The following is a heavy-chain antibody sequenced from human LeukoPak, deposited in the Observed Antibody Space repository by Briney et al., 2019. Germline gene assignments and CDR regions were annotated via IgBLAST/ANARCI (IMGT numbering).Heavy chain of an antibody. CDR1: GFTFSSYS. V-gene: IGHV3-48*01. J-gene: IGHJ4*02. Sequence: GGSLRLSCAASGFTFSSYSMNWVRQAPGKGLEWVSYISSSSSTIYYADSVKGRFTISRDNAKNSLYLQMNSLRAEDTAVYYCARDVVVVAAGFDYWGQGTLVTVSS. D-gene: IGHD2-15*01. CDR2: ISSSSSTI. CDR3: ARDVVVVAAGFDY.